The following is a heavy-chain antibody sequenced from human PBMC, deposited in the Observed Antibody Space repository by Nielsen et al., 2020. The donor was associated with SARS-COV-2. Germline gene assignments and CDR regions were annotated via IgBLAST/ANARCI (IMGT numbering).Heavy chain of an antibody. D-gene: IGHD4-17*01. CDR3: ARAPYGDPQLYNWFDP. CDR1: GGSISSYY. J-gene: IGHJ5*02. Sequence: SETLSLTCTVSGGSISSYYWSWIRQPPGKGLEWIGYIYYSGSTNYNPSLKSRVTISVDTSKNQFSLKLSSVTAADTAVYYCARAPYGDPQLYNWFDPWGQGTLVTVSS. CDR2: IYYSGST. V-gene: IGHV4-59*01.